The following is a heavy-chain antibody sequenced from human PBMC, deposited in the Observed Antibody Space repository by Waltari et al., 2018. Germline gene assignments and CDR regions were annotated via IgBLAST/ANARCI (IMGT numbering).Heavy chain of an antibody. CDR1: DGSIRSYY. V-gene: IGHV4-59*01. Sequence: QVQLQESGPGLVKPSETLSLSCSVSDGSIRSYYWSWIRQPPGKVPEWIGYVYFSGSTKYNSSLQSRVTISLDTSKNEFSLTLRSVTAADTAVYFCARTYSRGGWYFDSWGLGTLVTVSS. J-gene: IGHJ4*02. CDR3: ARTYSRGGWYFDS. D-gene: IGHD4-4*01. CDR2: VYFSGST.